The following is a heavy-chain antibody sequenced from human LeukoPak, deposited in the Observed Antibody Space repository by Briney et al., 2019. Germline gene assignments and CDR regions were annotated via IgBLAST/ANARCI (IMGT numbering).Heavy chain of an antibody. CDR1: GGSFSGYY. J-gene: IGHJ5*02. CDR3: ARGRSAVAGWFDP. V-gene: IGHV4-34*01. Sequence: SETLSLTCAVYGGSFSGYYWSWIRQPPGKGLEWIGEINHSGSTNYNPSLKSRVTISVDTSKNQFSLKLSSVTAADTAVYYCARGRSAVAGWFDPWGQGTLVTVSS. D-gene: IGHD6-19*01. CDR2: INHSGST.